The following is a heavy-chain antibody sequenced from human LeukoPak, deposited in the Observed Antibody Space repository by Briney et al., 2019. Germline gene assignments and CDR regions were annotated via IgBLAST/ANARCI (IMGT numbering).Heavy chain of an antibody. J-gene: IGHJ4*02. CDR1: GGTFSSYA. CDR2: IIPIFGTA. CDR3: ARGSRAPYSSSSFDY. V-gene: IGHV1-69*05. Sequence: ASVKVSCKASGGTFSSYAISWVRQAPGQGLEWMGGIIPIFGTANYAQKFQGRVTITTDESTSTAYMELSSLRSEDTAVYYCARGSRAPYSSSSFDYWGQGTLVTVSS. D-gene: IGHD6-6*01.